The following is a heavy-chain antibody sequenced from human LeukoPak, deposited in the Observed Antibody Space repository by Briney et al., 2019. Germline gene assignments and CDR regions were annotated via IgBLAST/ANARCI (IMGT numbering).Heavy chain of an antibody. CDR3: ARGRGQLLLGGDAFDI. CDR1: GFTFSSYS. J-gene: IGHJ3*02. D-gene: IGHD2-15*01. Sequence: GGSLRLSCAASGFTFSSYSMNWVRQAPGKGLEWVSYISSSSSTIYYADSVKGRFTISRDNAKNSLYLQMNSLRAGDTAVYYCARGRGQLLLGGDAFDIWGQGTMVTVSS. CDR2: ISSSSSTI. V-gene: IGHV3-48*01.